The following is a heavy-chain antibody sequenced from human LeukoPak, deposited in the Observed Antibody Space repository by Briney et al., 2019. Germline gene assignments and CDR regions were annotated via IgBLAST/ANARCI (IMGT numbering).Heavy chain of an antibody. CDR3: ARDSPNGDYGSDY. Sequence: SETLSLTCTVSGGSISSGGYYWSWIRQHPGKGLEWIGHIYYSGSTYYNPSLKSRVTISVDTSKNQFSLKLSSVTAADTAVYYCARDSPNGDYGSDYWGQGTLVTVSS. CDR2: IYYSGST. CDR1: GGSISSGGYY. J-gene: IGHJ4*02. D-gene: IGHD4-17*01. V-gene: IGHV4-31*03.